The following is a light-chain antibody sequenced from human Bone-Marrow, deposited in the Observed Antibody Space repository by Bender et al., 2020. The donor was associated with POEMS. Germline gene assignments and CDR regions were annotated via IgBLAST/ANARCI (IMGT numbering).Light chain of an antibody. Sequence: QSALTQPRSVSGSPGQSVTLSCTGTSSDVGAYDYVSWFQQHPGKAPKLILYEGSKRPSGVSNRFSGSKSGNTASLTISGLQAEDEADYYCSSYTAGSKLFGTGTKVTVV. V-gene: IGLV2-14*01. CDR3: SSYTAGSKL. J-gene: IGLJ1*01. CDR2: EGS. CDR1: SSDVGAYDY.